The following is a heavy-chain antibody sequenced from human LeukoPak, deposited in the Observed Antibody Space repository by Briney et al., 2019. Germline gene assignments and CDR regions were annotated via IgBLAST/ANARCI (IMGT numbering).Heavy chain of an antibody. J-gene: IGHJ5*02. CDR1: GFTFSSYG. V-gene: IGHV3-33*01. CDR2: IWYDGSNK. Sequence: PGRSLRLSCAASGFTFSSYGMHWVRQAPGKGLEWVAVIWYDGSNKYYADSVKGRFTISRDNSKNTLYLQMNSLRAEDTAVYYCARDYSRYSSGWPNWFDPWGQGTLVTVSS. CDR3: ARDYSRYSSGWPNWFDP. D-gene: IGHD6-19*01.